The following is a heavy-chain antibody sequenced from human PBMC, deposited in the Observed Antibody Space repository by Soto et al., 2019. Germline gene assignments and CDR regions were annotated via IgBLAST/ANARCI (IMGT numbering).Heavy chain of an antibody. CDR3: ARSPGGVVTAMYYFDY. J-gene: IGHJ4*02. V-gene: IGHV1-2*04. Sequence: QVQLVQSGAEVKKPGASVKVSCKASGYTFTGYYMHWVRQAPGQGLEWMGWINPNSGGTNYAQKFQGWVTMTRDTPISTAYMELSRLRSADTAVYYCARSPGGVVTAMYYFDYWGQGTLVTVSS. D-gene: IGHD2-21*02. CDR1: GYTFTGYY. CDR2: INPNSGGT.